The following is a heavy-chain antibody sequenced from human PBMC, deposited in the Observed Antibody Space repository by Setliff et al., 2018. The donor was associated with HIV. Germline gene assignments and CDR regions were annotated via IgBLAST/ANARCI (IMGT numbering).Heavy chain of an antibody. V-gene: IGHV7-4-1*02. CDR3: ATAYMKAPSRDSSGWYYFAY. CDR1: GYTFTSYV. D-gene: IGHD6-19*01. Sequence: ASVKVSCKTSGYTFTSYVISWVRQAPGQGLEWMGWINTNAGNPTYAQGFTGRFVFSLDTSVSTAYLQISSLQAEDSAVYYCATAYMKAPSRDSSGWYYFAYWGQGTLVTVSS. J-gene: IGHJ4*02. CDR2: INTNAGNP.